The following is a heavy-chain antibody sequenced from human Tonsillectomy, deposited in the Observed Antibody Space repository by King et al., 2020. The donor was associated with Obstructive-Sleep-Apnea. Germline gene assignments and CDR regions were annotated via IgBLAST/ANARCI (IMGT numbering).Heavy chain of an antibody. V-gene: IGHV3-23*04. D-gene: IGHD3-22*01. CDR1: GFTFSSHA. Sequence: VQLVESGGGLVQPGGSLRLSCAASGFTFSSHAMNWVRQAPGKGLEWVSVISGSGDVTYDADSVKGRFTISRDNSKNTLNLQMISLRAEDTAVYYCAKASAYYYASSGYYFFDSWGQGTLVTVSS. J-gene: IGHJ4*02. CDR2: ISGSGDVT. CDR3: AKASAYYYASSGYYFFDS.